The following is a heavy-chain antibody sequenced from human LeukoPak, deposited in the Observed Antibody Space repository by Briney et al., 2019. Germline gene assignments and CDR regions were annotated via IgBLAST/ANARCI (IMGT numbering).Heavy chain of an antibody. CDR3: ARDRRHNWNDWEAFDI. D-gene: IGHD1-1*01. V-gene: IGHV1-69*13. Sequence: GASVKVSCKASGGTFSSYAISWVRQVPGQGLEWMGGIIPIFGTANYAQKFQGRVTITADESTSTAYMELSSLRSEDTAVYYCARDRRHNWNDWEAFDIWGQGTMVTVSS. CDR2: IIPIFGTA. CDR1: GGTFSSYA. J-gene: IGHJ3*02.